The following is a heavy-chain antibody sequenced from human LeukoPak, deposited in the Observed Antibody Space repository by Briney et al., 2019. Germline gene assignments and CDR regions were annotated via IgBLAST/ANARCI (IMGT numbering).Heavy chain of an antibody. CDR1: GFTFSSYS. D-gene: IGHD4-17*01. CDR2: ITSDSRYI. V-gene: IGHV3-21*01. CDR3: ARDGPPGYGDYEYFDL. Sequence: PGGSLRLSCAASGFTFSSYSMNWVRQAPGKGLEWVSSITSDSRYIFYADSVKGRFTISRDNAKSSLYLQMNSLRAEDTAVYYCARDGPPGYGDYEYFDLWGRGTLVTVSS. J-gene: IGHJ2*01.